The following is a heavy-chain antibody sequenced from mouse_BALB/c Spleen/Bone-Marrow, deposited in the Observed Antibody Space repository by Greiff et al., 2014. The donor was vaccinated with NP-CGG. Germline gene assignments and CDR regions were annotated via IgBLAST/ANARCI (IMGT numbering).Heavy chain of an antibody. Sequence: EVKVEESGGGLVQPGGSLRLSRATSGFTFTDYYMSWVRQPPGKALEWLGFIRNKANGYTTEYSASVKGRFTISRDNSQSILYLQMNTLRAEDSATYYCARDRGLLRFDYWGQGTTLTVSS. CDR2: IRNKANGYTT. J-gene: IGHJ2*01. D-gene: IGHD2-3*01. CDR1: GFTFTDYY. V-gene: IGHV7-3*02. CDR3: ARDRGLLRFDY.